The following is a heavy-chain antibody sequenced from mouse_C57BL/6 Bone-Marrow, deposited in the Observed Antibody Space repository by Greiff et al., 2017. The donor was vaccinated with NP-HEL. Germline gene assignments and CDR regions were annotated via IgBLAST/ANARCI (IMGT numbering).Heavy chain of an antibody. CDR3: ARLRSYSNYYAMDY. Sequence: EVQLQQSGPELVKPGASVKIPCKASGYTFTDYNMDWVKQSHGKSLEWIGDINPNNGGTIYNQKFKGKATLTVDKSSSTAYMELRSLTSEDTAVYYCARLRSYSNYYAMDYWGQGTSVTVSS. V-gene: IGHV1-18*01. J-gene: IGHJ4*01. CDR1: GYTFTDYN. D-gene: IGHD2-5*01. CDR2: INPNNGGT.